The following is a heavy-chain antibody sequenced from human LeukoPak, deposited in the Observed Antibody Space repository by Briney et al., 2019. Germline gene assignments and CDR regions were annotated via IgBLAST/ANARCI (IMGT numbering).Heavy chain of an antibody. Sequence: PGGSLRLSCAASGFTFSSYGMHWVRQAPGKGLEWVAFIRYDGSNKYYADSVKGRFTISRDNSKNTLYLQMNSLRAEDTAVYYCAKTPGYYYDSSGYYPPDYWGQGTLVTVSS. CDR1: GFTFSSYG. CDR2: IRYDGSNK. D-gene: IGHD3-22*01. J-gene: IGHJ4*02. V-gene: IGHV3-30*02. CDR3: AKTPGYYYDSSGYYPPDY.